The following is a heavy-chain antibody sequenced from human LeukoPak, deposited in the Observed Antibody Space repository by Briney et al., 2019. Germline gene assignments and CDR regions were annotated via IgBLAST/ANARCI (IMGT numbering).Heavy chain of an antibody. CDR3: ADSGSYYDKHFDS. CDR2: IYPGDSDT. Sequence: GGSRKISWKGSGSPFTSYWIGWVRQIPGKGLEGMQIIYPGDSDTRYSTSFQGQVTISVDKSISTAYRQWSSLKASDTAMYYCADSGSYYDKHFDSWGQGTLVTVSS. CDR1: GSPFTSYW. V-gene: IGHV5-51*01. J-gene: IGHJ4*02. D-gene: IGHD3-10*01.